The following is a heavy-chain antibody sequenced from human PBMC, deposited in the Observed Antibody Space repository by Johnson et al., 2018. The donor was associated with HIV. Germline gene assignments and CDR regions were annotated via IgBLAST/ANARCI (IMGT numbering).Heavy chain of an antibody. D-gene: IGHD6-19*01. CDR2: TAYDGTNE. V-gene: IGHV3-30*03. CDR1: GFTFSSYG. J-gene: IGHJ3*02. CDR3: ARRFFPGITVALDAFDI. Sequence: QMQLVESGGGVVQPGRSLRLSGAASGFTFSSYGMHWVLQAPGKGLARVAVTAYDGTNEDDAESVKGRFTISIENSRNTVFMQMNSLRAEDTAVYYSARRFFPGITVALDAFDIWGQGTMVTVSS.